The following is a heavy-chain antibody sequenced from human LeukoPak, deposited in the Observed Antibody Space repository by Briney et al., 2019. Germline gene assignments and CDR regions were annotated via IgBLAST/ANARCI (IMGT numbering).Heavy chain of an antibody. V-gene: IGHV3-23*01. CDR1: GFTFSSYA. D-gene: IGHD2-21*02. CDR2: ISDSGGTT. J-gene: IGHJ4*02. CDR3: ARVTSTTFDY. Sequence: GGSLRLSCAASGFTFSSYAITWVRQAPGKGLEWVSIISDSGGTTYYAGSVKGRFTISRDNSKNTLYLQINSLRAEDTALYYCARVTSTTFDYWGQGTLVTVSS.